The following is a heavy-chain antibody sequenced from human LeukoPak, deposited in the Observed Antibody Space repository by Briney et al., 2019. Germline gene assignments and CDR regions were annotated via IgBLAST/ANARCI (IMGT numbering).Heavy chain of an antibody. CDR2: IKQDGSEK. J-gene: IGHJ5*02. CDR3: ARDSSSWYRGNWFDP. CDR1: GFTFSSYW. D-gene: IGHD6-13*01. Sequence: GGSLRLSCAASGFTFSSYWMSWVRQAPGKGLEWVANIKQDGSEKYYVDSVKGRFTISRDNAKNSLYLQMNSLRAEDTAVYYCARDSSSWYRGNWFDPWGQGTLSPSPQ. V-gene: IGHV3-7*01.